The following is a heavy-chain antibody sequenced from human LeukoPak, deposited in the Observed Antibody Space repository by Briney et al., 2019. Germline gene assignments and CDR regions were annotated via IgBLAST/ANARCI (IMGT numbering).Heavy chain of an antibody. CDR3: ANDSYSKGDY. CDR2: ISSSSGTI. CDR1: GFTFSTNS. Sequence: GGSLRLSCSASGFTFSTNSMTWVRQAPGKGLEWVSYISSSSGTIYYADSVEGRFTISRDNAKNSLYLQMNSLRAEDTAVYYCANDSYSKGDYWGQGTLVTVSS. D-gene: IGHD3-22*01. V-gene: IGHV3-48*04. J-gene: IGHJ4*02.